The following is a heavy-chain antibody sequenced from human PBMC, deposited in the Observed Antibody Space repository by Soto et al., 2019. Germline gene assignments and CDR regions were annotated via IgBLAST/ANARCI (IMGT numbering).Heavy chain of an antibody. Sequence: EVQLLESGGGLVQPGGSERLSCAASGFTFSSYAMSWVRQAPGKGLEWVSAISGSGGSTYYADSVKGRFTISRDNSKNTLYLQMNSLRAEDTAVYYCAKDDLGSSSSWTYWYWGQGTLVTVSS. CDR2: ISGSGGST. D-gene: IGHD6-6*01. CDR1: GFTFSSYA. J-gene: IGHJ4*02. CDR3: AKDDLGSSSSWTYWY. V-gene: IGHV3-23*01.